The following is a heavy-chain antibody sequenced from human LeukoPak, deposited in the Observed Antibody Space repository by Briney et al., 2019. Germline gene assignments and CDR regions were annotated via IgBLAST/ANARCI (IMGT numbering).Heavy chain of an antibody. CDR3: ARHEGYCSSTSCYDDAFDI. CDR2: IYPGDSDT. Sequence: GSLKISCKGSGYSFTSYWIGWVRQMPGKGLEWMGIIYPGDSDTRYSPSFQGQVTISADKSISTAYLQWSSLKASDTAMYYCARHEGYCSSTSCYDDAFDIWGQGTMVTVSS. V-gene: IGHV5-51*01. CDR1: GYSFTSYW. D-gene: IGHD2-2*01. J-gene: IGHJ3*02.